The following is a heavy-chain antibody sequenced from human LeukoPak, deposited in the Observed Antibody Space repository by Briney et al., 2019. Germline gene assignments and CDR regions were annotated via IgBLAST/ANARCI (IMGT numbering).Heavy chain of an antibody. J-gene: IGHJ4*02. D-gene: IGHD5-12*01. CDR1: GFTFDDYA. V-gene: IGHV3-9*01. CDR3: AKDLSRWLQFPGPDY. CDR2: ISWNSGSI. Sequence: GGSLRLSCAASGFTFDDYAMHWVRHAPGKGLEWVSGISWNSGSIGYADSVKGRFTISRDNAKNSLYLQMNSLRAEDTALYYCAKDLSRWLQFPGPDYWGQGTLVTVSS.